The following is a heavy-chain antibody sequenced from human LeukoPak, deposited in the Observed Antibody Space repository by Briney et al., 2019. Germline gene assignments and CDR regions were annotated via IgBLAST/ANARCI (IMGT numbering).Heavy chain of an antibody. J-gene: IGHJ4*02. D-gene: IGHD4-17*01. CDR2: INSDGSST. Sequence: GGSLRLSCAASGFTFSSYWMHWVRQAPGKGLVWVSRINSDGSSTSYADSVKGRFAISRDNAKNTLYLQMNSLRAEDTAVYYCARDKDGAVTTGDYWGQGTLVTVSS. V-gene: IGHV3-74*01. CDR3: ARDKDGAVTTGDY. CDR1: GFTFSSYW.